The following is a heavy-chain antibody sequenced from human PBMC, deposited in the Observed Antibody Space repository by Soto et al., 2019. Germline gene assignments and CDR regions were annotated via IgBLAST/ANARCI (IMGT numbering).Heavy chain of an antibody. CDR1: GGSISSTNW. CDR3: ARGVLH. V-gene: IGHV4-4*02. CDR2: IYHNGSP. Sequence: SETLSLTCVLSGGSISSTNWWTWVRQHPGKRLEWIGEIYHNGSPTYSPSLTGRAPLSVDKSNNQFSLRLRSVTAADTAVYYCARGVLHWGQGTLVTVSS. J-gene: IGHJ4*01.